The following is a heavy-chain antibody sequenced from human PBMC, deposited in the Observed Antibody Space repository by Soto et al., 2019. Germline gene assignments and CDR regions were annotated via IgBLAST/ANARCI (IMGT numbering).Heavy chain of an antibody. J-gene: IGHJ5*02. V-gene: IGHV1-46*01. Sequence: ASVKVSCKASGGTFSSYAISWVRQAPGQGLEWMGIINPSGGSTSYAQKFQGRVTMTRDTSTSTVYMELSSLRSEDTAVYYCARVYVATPGPWFDPWGQGTQVTVSS. CDR3: ARVYVATPGPWFDP. CDR1: GGTFSSYA. CDR2: INPSGGST. D-gene: IGHD5-12*01.